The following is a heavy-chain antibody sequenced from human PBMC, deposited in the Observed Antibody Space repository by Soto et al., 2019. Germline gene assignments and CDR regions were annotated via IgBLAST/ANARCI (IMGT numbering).Heavy chain of an antibody. D-gene: IGHD4-4*01. CDR2: RTISGNTV. CDR1: GFPLSDSY. Sequence: PGGSLRLSCAASGFPLSDSYMSWIRQAPGKGREWISYRTISGNTVYYADSLKGRFTISRDNAKNSLYLQMNRLRAEDTAVYYCAKSTTVTTGNDPPNFDYWGQGTLVTVSS. J-gene: IGHJ4*02. CDR3: AKSTTVTTGNDPPNFDY. V-gene: IGHV3-11*01.